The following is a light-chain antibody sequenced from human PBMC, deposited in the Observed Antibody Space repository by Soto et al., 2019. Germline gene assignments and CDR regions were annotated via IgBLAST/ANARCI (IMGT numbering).Light chain of an antibody. J-gene: IGKJ5*01. CDR2: GAS. CDR1: QRVSSY. V-gene: IGKV3-11*01. CDR3: RAIT. Sequence: EIVLTQSPATLSLSPGERATLSCRASQRVSSYLAWYQQKPGQAPRLLFFGASIRATGLPDRFSGGGSGTDFTLTISSLEPEDFAVYYCRAITFGQGTRLEIK.